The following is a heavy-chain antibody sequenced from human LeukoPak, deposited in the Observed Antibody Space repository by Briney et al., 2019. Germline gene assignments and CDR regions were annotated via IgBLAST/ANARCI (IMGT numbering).Heavy chain of an antibody. V-gene: IGHV3-48*04. CDR3: ARMNYVSSGWGAPFDY. J-gene: IGHJ4*02. D-gene: IGHD1-7*01. Sequence: GGSLRFSCAASGFTFSSFSMNWVRQAPGKGLEWVSYIRTSGTNTDYTGSVKGRFTISRDNAKNSLYLQMNSLRAEDTAVYYCARMNYVSSGWGAPFDYWGQGTLVTVSS. CDR1: GFTFSSFS. CDR2: IRTSGTNT.